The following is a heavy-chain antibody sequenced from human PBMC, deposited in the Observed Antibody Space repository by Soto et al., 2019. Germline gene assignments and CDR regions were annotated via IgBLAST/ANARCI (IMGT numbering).Heavy chain of an antibody. J-gene: IGHJ4*02. CDR1: GFTFSSHA. CDR3: VKDSVVTGIGECGS. Sequence: GGSLRLSCVASGFTFSSHAMHWVRQAPGKGLEWVAVISYDGSKKYYEDSVKGRFTISRDNSKNTLSLQMNSLRAEDAAVYYCVKDSVVTGIGECGSWGQGSWVT. D-gene: IGHD2-8*02. V-gene: IGHV3-30*18. CDR2: ISYDGSKK.